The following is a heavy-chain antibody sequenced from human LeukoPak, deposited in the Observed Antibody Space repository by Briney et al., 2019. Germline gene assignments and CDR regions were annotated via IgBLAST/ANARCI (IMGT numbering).Heavy chain of an antibody. D-gene: IGHD3-22*01. Sequence: GESLKSSCKVSGYSFTSYCIGWVRQMPGKGLEWMGIIYPGDSGPTYSPSFQGQVTISVDKSISTAYLQWSSLKASDAAMYYCARRIVGIYDSSGYSHDAFDIWGQGTMVTVSS. CDR3: ARRIVGIYDSSGYSHDAFDI. CDR1: GYSFTSYC. CDR2: IYPGDSGP. V-gene: IGHV5-51*01. J-gene: IGHJ3*02.